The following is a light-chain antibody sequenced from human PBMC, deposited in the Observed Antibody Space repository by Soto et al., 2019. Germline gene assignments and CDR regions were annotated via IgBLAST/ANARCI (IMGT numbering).Light chain of an antibody. J-gene: IGLJ2*01. Sequence: QSALTQPASVSGSPGQSITISCTGTSSDVGGYNYVSWYQQHPGKAPKLIIYDVATRPSGVSNRFSGSKSGNTASLTISGLLTEDEADYSCASYTTTSTLVFGGGTKLTVL. V-gene: IGLV2-14*03. CDR2: DVA. CDR1: SSDVGGYNY. CDR3: ASYTTTSTLV.